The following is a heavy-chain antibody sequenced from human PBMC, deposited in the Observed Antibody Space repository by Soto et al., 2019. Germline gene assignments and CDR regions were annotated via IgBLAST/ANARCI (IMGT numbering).Heavy chain of an antibody. V-gene: IGHV3-33*01. J-gene: IGHJ6*02. CDR2: IWYDGSNK. CDR3: ARGVYYYDSSGYYYYGMDV. D-gene: IGHD3-22*01. Sequence: VAVIWYDGSNKYYADSVKGRFTISRDNSKNTLYLQMNSLRAEDTAVYYCARGVYYYDSSGYYYYGMDVWGQGTTVTVSS.